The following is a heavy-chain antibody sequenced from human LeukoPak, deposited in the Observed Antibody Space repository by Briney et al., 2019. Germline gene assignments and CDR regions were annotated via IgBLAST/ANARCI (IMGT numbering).Heavy chain of an antibody. CDR2: IHYSGST. J-gene: IGHJ4*02. V-gene: IGHV4-39*01. CDR3: ARLPYSHYSDSSGYFDH. CDR1: GGPIISSYC. Sequence: SETLSPTCTVSGGPIISSYCWGWIRQTPGKGLEWIGSIHYSGSTYYNPSLKSRVTISVDTSRNQFSLKLRSVTAADTAVYYCARLPYSHYSDSSGYFDHWGQGTLFTVSS. D-gene: IGHD3-22*01.